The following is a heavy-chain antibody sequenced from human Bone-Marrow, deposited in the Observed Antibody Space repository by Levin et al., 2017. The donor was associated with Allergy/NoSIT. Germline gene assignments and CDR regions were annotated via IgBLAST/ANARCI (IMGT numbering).Heavy chain of an antibody. J-gene: IGHJ4*02. CDR1: GGSISNSRYY. Sequence: ASETLSLTCNVSGGSISNSRYYWGWIRQPPGKGLEWIGSVYYTGSTFYNPSLKSRLTVSVDTSKNQFSLNLRSVTAADTAVFYCARHQGVAVAIPYYFDSWGQGTLVTVSS. CDR3: ARHQGVAVAIPYYFDS. CDR2: VYYTGST. V-gene: IGHV4-39*01. D-gene: IGHD6-19*01.